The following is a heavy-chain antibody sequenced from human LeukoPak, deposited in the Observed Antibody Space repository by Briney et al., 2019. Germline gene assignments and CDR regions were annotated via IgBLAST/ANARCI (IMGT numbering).Heavy chain of an antibody. Sequence: GSLRLSCAASGFTFSSYAMSWVRQAPGKGLEWVSGISGSGGFTYYADSVKGRCTISRDNSKNTLYLQINSLRGDDTAVYYCAKGGSSWSEIDYWGQGSLVTVSS. CDR3: AKGGSSWSEIDY. J-gene: IGHJ4*02. CDR2: ISGSGGFT. D-gene: IGHD6-13*01. CDR1: GFTFSSYA. V-gene: IGHV3-23*01.